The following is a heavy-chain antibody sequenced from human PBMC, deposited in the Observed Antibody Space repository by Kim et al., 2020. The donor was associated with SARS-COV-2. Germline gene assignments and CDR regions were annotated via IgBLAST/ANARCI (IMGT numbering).Heavy chain of an antibody. V-gene: IGHV4-34*01. CDR1: GGSFSGYY. Sequence: SETLSLTCVVYGGSFSGYYWTWIRQPPGKGLEWIGEINHSGSTNYNPSLKSRVTISLDTSKNQFSLKLSSVTAADTAVYCCARSSGYFDYWGQGTLVTVSS. J-gene: IGHJ4*02. CDR3: ARSSGYFDY. CDR2: INHSGST. D-gene: IGHD3-22*01.